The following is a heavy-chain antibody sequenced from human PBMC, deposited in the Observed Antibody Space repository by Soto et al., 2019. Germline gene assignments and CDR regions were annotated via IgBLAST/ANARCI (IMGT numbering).Heavy chain of an antibody. CDR2: ISGSGGST. CDR1: GFTFSSYA. J-gene: IGHJ4*01. D-gene: IGHD1-1*01. V-gene: IGHV3-23*01. Sequence: WGSLRLSCSASGFTFSSYAMSWVRQAPGKGLEWSSAISGSGGSTYYADSVKGRFTISRDNSKNTLYLQMNSLRAEDTAVYYCAKGRGNTFGNFVYWGQGTLVTVSS. CDR3: AKGRGNTFGNFVY.